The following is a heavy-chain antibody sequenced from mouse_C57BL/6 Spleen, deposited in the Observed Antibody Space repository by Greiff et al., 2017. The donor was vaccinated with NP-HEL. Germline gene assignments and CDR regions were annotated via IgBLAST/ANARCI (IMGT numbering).Heavy chain of an antibody. CDR2: INYDGSST. CDR3: ARGDWDGLYYFDY. Sequence: EVKLVESEGGLVQPGSSMKLSCTASGFTFSDYYMAWVRQVPEKGLEWVANINYDGSSTYYLDSLKSRFIISRDNAKNILYLQMSSLKSEDTATYYCARGDWDGLYYFDYWGQGTTLTVSS. CDR1: GFTFSDYY. V-gene: IGHV5-16*01. D-gene: IGHD4-1*01. J-gene: IGHJ2*01.